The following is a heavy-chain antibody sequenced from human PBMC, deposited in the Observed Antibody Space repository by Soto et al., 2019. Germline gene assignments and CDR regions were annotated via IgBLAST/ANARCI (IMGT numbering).Heavy chain of an antibody. V-gene: IGHV1-18*01. J-gene: IGHJ6*03. D-gene: IGHD6-6*01. Sequence: QVQLLQSGPEVKKPGASVKVYCKASGYTFTNYGITWVRQAPGQGLEWMGGIGAYNGDTHYTEKLQGRVTMTTDTSTNTAYRERRGLKSDDTAVYYCARGRQLVGYFYYYMDVG. CDR3: ARGRQLVGYFYYYMDV. CDR2: IGAYNGDT. CDR1: GYTFTNYG.